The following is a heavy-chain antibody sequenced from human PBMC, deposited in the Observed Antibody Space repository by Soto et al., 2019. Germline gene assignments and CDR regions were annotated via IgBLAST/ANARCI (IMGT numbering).Heavy chain of an antibody. Sequence: QVQLVESGGGVVQPGGSLRLSCTTSGFTFNTYGMHWVRQAPGKGLEWVAIIWDDGSNKYYADSVKGRFNISRDNSKNTRYLQMNSLIAEDTALYHCARADCTGADCYSWPFNYGVDVWGQGAPVTVSS. CDR2: IWDDGSNK. CDR3: ARADCTGADCYSWPFNYGVDV. V-gene: IGHV3-33*08. CDR1: GFTFNTYG. J-gene: IGHJ6*02. D-gene: IGHD2-15*01.